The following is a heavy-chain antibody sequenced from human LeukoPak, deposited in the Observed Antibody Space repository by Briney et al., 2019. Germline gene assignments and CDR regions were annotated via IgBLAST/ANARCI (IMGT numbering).Heavy chain of an antibody. CDR1: RFTFSSYA. V-gene: IGHV3-23*01. CDR2: ISGSGGST. CDR3: AVDSSGYPPLGY. J-gene: IGHJ4*02. D-gene: IGHD3-22*01. Sequence: GGSLRLSCAASRFTFSSYAMSWVRQAPGKGLEWVSTISGSGGSTYYADSVKGRFTISRDNSKNTLYLQMNSLRAEDTAVYYCAVDSSGYPPLGYWGQGTLVTVSS.